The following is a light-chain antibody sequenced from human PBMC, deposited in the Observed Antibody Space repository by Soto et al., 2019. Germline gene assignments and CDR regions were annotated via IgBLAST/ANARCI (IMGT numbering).Light chain of an antibody. CDR2: DVS. V-gene: IGLV2-14*03. Sequence: QSALTQPASVSGSPGQSITISCTGTSSDVGGYNYVSWYQSHPGEAPKLIIYDVSNRPSGVSDRFSGSKSGNTASLTISGLQAEDEADYYCSSYTRSISYVFGTGTKVTVL. CDR3: SSYTRSISYV. J-gene: IGLJ1*01. CDR1: SSDVGGYNY.